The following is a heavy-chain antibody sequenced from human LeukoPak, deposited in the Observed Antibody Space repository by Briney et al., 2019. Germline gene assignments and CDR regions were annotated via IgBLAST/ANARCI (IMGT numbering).Heavy chain of an antibody. J-gene: IGHJ4*02. CDR3: AKCGNSGCHLIDY. Sequence: GGSLRLSCAASGFTFSNYAMNWVRQARGKGLEWVSAISGRTGATYYADSEKGRFTISRDNSKSTLYLQMDGLRAEDTAVYYCAKCGNSGCHLIDYWGQGTLVTVSS. D-gene: IGHD5-12*01. V-gene: IGHV3-23*01. CDR2: ISGRTGAT. CDR1: GFTFSNYA.